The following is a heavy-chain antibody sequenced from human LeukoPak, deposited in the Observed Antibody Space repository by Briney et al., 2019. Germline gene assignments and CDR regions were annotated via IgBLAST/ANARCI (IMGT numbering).Heavy chain of an antibody. J-gene: IGHJ3*02. CDR3: AKGGLDYYDSSGYYDVFHI. D-gene: IGHD3-22*01. V-gene: IGHV3-30*18. Sequence: GGSLRLSCAASGFTFSSYGMHWVRQAPGKGLEWVAVISYDGSNKYYADSVKGRFTISRDNSKNTLYLQMNSLRAEDTAVYYCAKGGLDYYDSSGYYDVFHIWGQGTMVTVSS. CDR2: ISYDGSNK. CDR1: GFTFSSYG.